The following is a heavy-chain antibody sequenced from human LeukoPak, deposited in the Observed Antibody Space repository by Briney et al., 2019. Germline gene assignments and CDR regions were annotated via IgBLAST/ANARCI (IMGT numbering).Heavy chain of an antibody. V-gene: IGHV3-23*01. D-gene: IGHD5-18*01. CDR1: GFIFSDYY. Sequence: PGGSLRLSCAASGFIFSDYYMSWIRQAPGKGLEWVSAISGSGGSTYYADSVKGRFTISRDNSKNTLYLQMNSLRAEDTAVYYCAKGGYGPFDYWGQGTLVTVSS. CDR2: ISGSGGST. CDR3: AKGGYGPFDY. J-gene: IGHJ4*02.